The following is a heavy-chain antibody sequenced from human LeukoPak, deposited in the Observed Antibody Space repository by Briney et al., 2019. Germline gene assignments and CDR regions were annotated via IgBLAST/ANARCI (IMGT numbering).Heavy chain of an antibody. Sequence: GGSLRLSCAASGFTFSSYAMHWVRQAPGKGLEWVAVISYDESDKYYADSVKGRFTVSRDNSKNMLYLQMNSLRAEDTAVYHCARDFRYCDSTSCYEFDYWGQGTLVTVS. CDR1: GFTFSSYA. J-gene: IGHJ4*02. D-gene: IGHD2-2*01. V-gene: IGHV3-30-3*01. CDR2: ISYDESDK. CDR3: ARDFRYCDSTSCYEFDY.